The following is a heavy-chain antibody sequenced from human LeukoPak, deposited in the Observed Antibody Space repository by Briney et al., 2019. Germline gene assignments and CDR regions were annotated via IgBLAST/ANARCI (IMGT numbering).Heavy chain of an antibody. Sequence: EASVKVSCKASGYTFTSYDINWVRQATGQGLEWMGWMNPNSGNTGYAQKFQGRVTMTRNTSISTAYMELSSLRSEDTAVYYCARGRRGYYYMDVWGKGTTVTISS. V-gene: IGHV1-8*02. CDR2: MNPNSGNT. CDR3: ARGRRGYYYMDV. CDR1: GYTFTSYD. J-gene: IGHJ6*03.